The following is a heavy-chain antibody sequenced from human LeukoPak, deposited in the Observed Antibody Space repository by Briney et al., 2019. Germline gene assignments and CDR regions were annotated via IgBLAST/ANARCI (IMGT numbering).Heavy chain of an antibody. CDR1: GGTFSSYA. CDR3: ARGRFDDFWSGYPQTYGMDV. J-gene: IGHJ6*02. V-gene: IGHV1-69*04. CDR2: IIPILGIA. Sequence: GASVKVSCKASGGTFSSYAISWVRQAPGQGLEWMGRIIPILGIANYAQKFQGRVTITADKSTSTAYMELSSLRSEDTAVYYCARGRFDDFWSGYPQTYGMDVWGQGTTVTVSS. D-gene: IGHD3-3*01.